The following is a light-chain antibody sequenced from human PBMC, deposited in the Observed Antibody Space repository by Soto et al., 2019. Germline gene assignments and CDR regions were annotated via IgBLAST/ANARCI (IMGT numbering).Light chain of an antibody. V-gene: IGLV2-14*01. J-gene: IGLJ1*01. CDR3: SSYTDSSNYV. CDR2: QVT. Sequence: QSALTQPASVSGSPGQSITISCTGTXSDLAIYNYVSWYQQQPGKAPKLMIYQVTNRPSGVSNRFSGPRSGNTASLTISGLQAEDEADYYCSSYTDSSNYVFGTGTKFTVL. CDR1: XSDLAIYNY.